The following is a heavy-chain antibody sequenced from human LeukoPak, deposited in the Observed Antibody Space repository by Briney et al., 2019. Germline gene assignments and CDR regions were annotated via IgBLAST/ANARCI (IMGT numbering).Heavy chain of an antibody. V-gene: IGHV4-61*02. Sequence: SETLSLTCTVSGGSISSGSYYWSWIRKPAGKGLEWIGRIYTSGSTNYNPSLKSRVNISVDTSKNQSSLKLSSVTAADTAVYYCARVGRYCSSTSCYTGWFDPWGQGTLVTVSS. CDR3: ARVGRYCSSTSCYTGWFDP. CDR1: GGSISSGSYY. J-gene: IGHJ5*02. D-gene: IGHD2-2*02. CDR2: IYTSGST.